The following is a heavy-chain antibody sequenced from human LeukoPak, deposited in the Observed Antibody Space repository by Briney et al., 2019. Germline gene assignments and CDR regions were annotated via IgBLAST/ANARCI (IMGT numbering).Heavy chain of an antibody. V-gene: IGHV1-2*02. D-gene: IGHD3-10*01. CDR3: ARSYGSGSYLRNVFSLY. J-gene: IGHJ4*02. Sequence: GASVKVSCKASGYTFTGYYMHWVRQAPGQGLEWMGWINPNSGGTNYAQKFQGRVTMTRDTSISTAYMELSRLRSDDTAVYYCARSYGSGSYLRNVFSLYWGQGTLVTVSS. CDR1: GYTFTGYY. CDR2: INPNSGGT.